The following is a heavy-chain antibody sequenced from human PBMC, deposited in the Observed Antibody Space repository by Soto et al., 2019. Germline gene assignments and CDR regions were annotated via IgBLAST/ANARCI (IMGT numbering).Heavy chain of an antibody. Sequence: ASVKVSCKASGYTFTSHDINWVRQATGQGLEWMGWMNPNSGNTGYAQKFQGRVTMTRNTSISTAYMELSSLRSEDTAVYYCARAHYCSGGSCYGKCAFDIWGQGTMVTVSS. D-gene: IGHD2-15*01. J-gene: IGHJ3*02. CDR3: ARAHYCSGGSCYGKCAFDI. V-gene: IGHV1-8*01. CDR1: GYTFTSHD. CDR2: MNPNSGNT.